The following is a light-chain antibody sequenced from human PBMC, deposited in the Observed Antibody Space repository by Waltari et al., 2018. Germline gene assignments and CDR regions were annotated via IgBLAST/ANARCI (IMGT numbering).Light chain of an antibody. Sequence: TCRASRGIDAYLNWYQQQPGKAPKRLIYDASTLQRGVPTRFSGGGIGTDFTLTISDLQPDDFATYFCQQSYSAPFTFGRGTRLE. CDR3: QQSYSAPFT. CDR2: DAS. V-gene: IGKV1-39*01. CDR1: RGIDAY. J-gene: IGKJ5*01.